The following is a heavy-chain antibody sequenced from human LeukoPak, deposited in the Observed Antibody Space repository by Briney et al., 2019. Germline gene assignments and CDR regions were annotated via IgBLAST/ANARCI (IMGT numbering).Heavy chain of an antibody. CDR1: GGSTSGSGYY. Sequence: SETLSLTCTVSGGSTSGSGYYWGWIRQPPGRGLEWIGSIYYSGTTYYSPSLKSRVTISVDTSKNQFSLTLTSVTAADTAVYYCARDRGRNRYSSSHDYWGQGTLVTVSS. CDR3: ARDRGRNRYSSSHDY. D-gene: IGHD6-13*01. J-gene: IGHJ4*02. V-gene: IGHV4-39*07. CDR2: IYYSGTT.